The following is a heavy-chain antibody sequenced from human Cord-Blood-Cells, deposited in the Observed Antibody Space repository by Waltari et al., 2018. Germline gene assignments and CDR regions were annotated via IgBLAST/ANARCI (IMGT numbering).Heavy chain of an antibody. J-gene: IGHJ4*02. Sequence: QVQLQQSGPGLVKPSQTLSLTCAISGDSVSSNSAPWNWLGQSPSGGLEWLGRTYYRSKWYNDYAVSVKSRITINPDTSKNQFSLQLNSVTPEDTAVYYCAKEGGPYNWNYFYFDYWGQGTLVTVSS. CDR1: GDSVSSNSAP. CDR3: AKEGGPYNWNYFYFDY. D-gene: IGHD1-7*01. CDR2: TYYRSKWYN. V-gene: IGHV6-1*01.